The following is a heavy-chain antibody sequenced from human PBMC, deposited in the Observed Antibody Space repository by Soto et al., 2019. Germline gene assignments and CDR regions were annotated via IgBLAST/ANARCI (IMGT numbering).Heavy chain of an antibody. J-gene: IGHJ6*02. Sequence: LRLSCAASGFTFSSYGMHWVRQAPGKGLEWVAVISYDGSNKYYADSVKGRFTISRDNSKNTLYLQMNSLRAEDTAVYYCAKDGGTYYDFWSGYWRRHYYYYGMDVWGQGTTVTVSS. D-gene: IGHD3-3*01. CDR3: AKDGGTYYDFWSGYWRRHYYYYGMDV. CDR2: ISYDGSNK. V-gene: IGHV3-30*18. CDR1: GFTFSSYG.